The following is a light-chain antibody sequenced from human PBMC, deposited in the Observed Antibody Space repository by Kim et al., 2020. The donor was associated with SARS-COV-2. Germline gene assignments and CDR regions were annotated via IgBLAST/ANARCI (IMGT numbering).Light chain of an antibody. J-gene: IGLJ2*01. CDR1: SSNIGSNY. V-gene: IGLV1-47*01. CDR3: ASWDDSLSGVV. Sequence: GQRVTISCCGDSSNIGSNYVYWYQQFPGMAPKVLIYRNNVRPSGVPDRFSVSKSGTSGSLAISGLRSEDEADYYCASWDDSLSGVVFGGGTQLTVL. CDR2: RNN.